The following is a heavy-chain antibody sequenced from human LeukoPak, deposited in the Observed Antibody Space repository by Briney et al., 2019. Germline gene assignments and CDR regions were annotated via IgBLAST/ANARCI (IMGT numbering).Heavy chain of an antibody. CDR1: GFTFSSYA. Sequence: GGSLRLSCAASGFTFSSYAMSWVRQAPGKGLEWVAVISYDGSNKYYADSVKGRFTISRDNSKNTLYLQMNSLRAEDTAVYYCARIPPADYYYGMDVWGQGTTVTVSS. CDR2: ISYDGSNK. V-gene: IGHV3-30-3*01. CDR3: ARIPPADYYYGMDV. J-gene: IGHJ6*02.